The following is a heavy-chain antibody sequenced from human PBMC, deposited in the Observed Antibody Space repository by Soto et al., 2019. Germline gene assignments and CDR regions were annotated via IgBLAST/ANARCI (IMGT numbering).Heavy chain of an antibody. D-gene: IGHD5-18*01. CDR1: GGSLSSNSYY. CDR3: AGQRDTALVAYFDY. J-gene: IGHJ4*01. CDR2: MYYSGSK. V-gene: IGHV4-39*01. Sequence: LQLQESVPGLVKPSDPLSLTCTVSGGSLSSNSYYWGSIRQPPGKGLEWIGSMYYSGSKYYNPSLTSRVTISVYTSKTQFPLKLSSVTAEDTAVYYCAGQRDTALVAYFDYWGHGTLVTVSS.